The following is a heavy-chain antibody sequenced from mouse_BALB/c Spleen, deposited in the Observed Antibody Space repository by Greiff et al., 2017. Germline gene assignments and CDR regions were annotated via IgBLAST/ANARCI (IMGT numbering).Heavy chain of an antibody. CDR1: GFSLTSYG. V-gene: IGHV2-9*02. CDR3: ARDRGYDGNWYFDV. CDR2: IWAGGST. D-gene: IGHD2-14*01. J-gene: IGHJ1*01. Sequence: VKLQESGPGLVAPSQSLSITCTVSGFSLTSYGVHWVRQPPGKGLEWLGVIWAGGSTNYNSALMSRLSISKDNSKSQVFLKMNSLQTDDTAMYYCARDRGYDGNWYFDVWGAGTTVTVSS.